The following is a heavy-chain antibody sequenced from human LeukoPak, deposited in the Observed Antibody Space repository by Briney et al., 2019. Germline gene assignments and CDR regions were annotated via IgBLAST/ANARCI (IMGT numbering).Heavy chain of an antibody. CDR3: ARGVTYDAFDI. V-gene: IGHV4-59*01. J-gene: IGHJ3*02. Sequence: SQTLSLTCTVSGGSISSYYWSWIRQPPGKGLEWIGYIYYSGSTNYNPSLKSRVTISVDTSKNQFSLKLSSVTAADTAVYYCARGVTYDAFDIWGQGTMVTVSS. CDR2: IYYSGST. CDR1: GGSISSYY.